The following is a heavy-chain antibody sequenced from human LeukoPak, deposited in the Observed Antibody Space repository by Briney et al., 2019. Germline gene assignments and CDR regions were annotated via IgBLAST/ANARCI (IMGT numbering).Heavy chain of an antibody. Sequence: GGSLRLSCAASGFTFHHYAIHWVRQVPGKGLEWVSGISWNSGSIGYADSVKGRLTISRDNAKNSVYLQMNSLRAEDTALYYCAKDKAPLYSGYDWDLDFWGQGTLVTVSS. CDR3: AKDKAPLYSGYDWDLDF. V-gene: IGHV3-9*01. CDR2: ISWNSGSI. J-gene: IGHJ4*02. D-gene: IGHD5-12*01. CDR1: GFTFHHYA.